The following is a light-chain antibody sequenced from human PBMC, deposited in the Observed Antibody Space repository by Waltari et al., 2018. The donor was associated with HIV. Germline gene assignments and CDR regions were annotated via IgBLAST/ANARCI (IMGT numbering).Light chain of an antibody. CDR2: DVS. CDR3: SSYTSSSTRV. CDR1: SRDVGGYNH. V-gene: IGLV2-14*03. Sequence: QSALTQPASVSGSPGQSITIPCTGASRDVGGYNHDYWYQRRQGKAPKLIIYDVSNLPSGVSNRFSGSKSGNRASLTISGLQAEDEADYYCSSYTSSSTRVFGGGTTVTVL. J-gene: IGLJ3*02.